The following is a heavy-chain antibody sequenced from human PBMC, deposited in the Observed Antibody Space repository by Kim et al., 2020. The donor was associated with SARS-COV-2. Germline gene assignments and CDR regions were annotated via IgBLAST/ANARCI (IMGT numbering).Heavy chain of an antibody. CDR1: GYTLTELS. CDR3: ATAAAVVVPAAGYYYYYYGMDV. J-gene: IGHJ6*02. Sequence: ASVKVSCKVSGYTLTELSMHWVRQAPGKGLEWMGGFDPEDGETIYAQKFQGRVTMTEDTSTDTAYMELSSLRSEDTAVYYCATAAAVVVPAAGYYYYYYGMDVWGQGTMVTVSS. D-gene: IGHD2-2*01. V-gene: IGHV1-24*01. CDR2: FDPEDGET.